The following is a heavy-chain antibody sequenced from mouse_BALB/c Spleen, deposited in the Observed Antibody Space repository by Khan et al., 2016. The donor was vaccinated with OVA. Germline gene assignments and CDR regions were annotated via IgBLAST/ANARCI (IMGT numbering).Heavy chain of an antibody. Sequence: VQLKESGPGLVKPSQSLSLTCTVTGYSITSEYTWNWIRQFPGNKLEWMGFISYSGNTRYNPSLKSRISITRDTSKNQFFLQLYSVTSEDTATYYCARKDYYDYDPFPYWGQGTLVTVSA. CDR1: GYSITSEYT. J-gene: IGHJ3*01. CDR3: ARKDYYDYDPFPY. D-gene: IGHD2-4*01. V-gene: IGHV3-2*02. CDR2: ISYSGNT.